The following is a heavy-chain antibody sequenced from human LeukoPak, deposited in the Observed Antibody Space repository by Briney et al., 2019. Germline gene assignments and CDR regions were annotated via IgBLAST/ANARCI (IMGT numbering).Heavy chain of an antibody. Sequence: PGGSLRLSCAASGFTFSSYEMNWVRQAPGKGLEWVSSITSGSSAINYADSVKGRFTISRDNARDSLYLHMNSLRDEDTAVYYCAGDERHAFDIWGQGTMVTVSS. CDR2: ITSGSSAI. D-gene: IGHD5-24*01. CDR3: AGDERHAFDI. V-gene: IGHV3-48*03. J-gene: IGHJ3*02. CDR1: GFTFSSYE.